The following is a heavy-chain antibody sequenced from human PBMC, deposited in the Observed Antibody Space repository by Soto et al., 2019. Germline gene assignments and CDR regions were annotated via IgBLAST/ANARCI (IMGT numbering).Heavy chain of an antibody. D-gene: IGHD2-21*02. CDR1: GGSISRSNYY. CDR2: ISYIGST. CDR3: ARLGGDGGCNSFPCFDY. J-gene: IGHJ4*02. V-gene: IGHV4-39*01. Sequence: QLQLQESGPGLVKPWETLSLSCTVSGGSISRSNYYWGWIRQPPGKGLEWIGYISYIGSTYYSPSLSSRVTISVDTSKNQFSLKLSSVTAADTAVYYCARLGGDGGCNSFPCFDYWGQGTLVTVSS.